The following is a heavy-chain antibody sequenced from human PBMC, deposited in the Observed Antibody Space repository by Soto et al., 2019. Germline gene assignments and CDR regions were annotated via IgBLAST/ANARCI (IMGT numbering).Heavy chain of an antibody. CDR3: ARALVLFRGYEGIAVAVNYYYGMDV. Sequence: ASVKVSCKASGYTFTSYAMHWVRQAPGQRLEWMGWINAGNGNTKYSQKFQGRVTITRDTSASTAYMELSSLRSEDTAVYYCARALVLFRGYEGIAVAVNYYYGMDVWGQGTTVTV. D-gene: IGHD6-19*01. CDR1: GYTFTSYA. CDR2: INAGNGNT. J-gene: IGHJ6*02. V-gene: IGHV1-3*01.